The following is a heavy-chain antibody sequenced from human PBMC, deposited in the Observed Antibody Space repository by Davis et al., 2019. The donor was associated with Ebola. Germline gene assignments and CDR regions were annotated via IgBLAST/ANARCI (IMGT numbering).Heavy chain of an antibody. CDR2: IKQDGSEK. CDR1: GFSFTSYW. V-gene: IGHV3-7*03. J-gene: IGHJ4*02. CDR3: VRGLWSFDY. Sequence: PGGSLRLSCTASGFSFTSYWMTWVRQAPGKGLEWVANIKQDGSEKSYWASVRGRFTISRDNAKNSLYLQMNSLRAEDTAVYHCVRGLWSFDYWGQGTLVTVSS. D-gene: IGHD2-21*01.